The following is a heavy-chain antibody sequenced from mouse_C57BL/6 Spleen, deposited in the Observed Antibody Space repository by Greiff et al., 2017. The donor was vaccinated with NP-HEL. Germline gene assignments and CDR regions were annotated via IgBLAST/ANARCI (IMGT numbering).Heavy chain of an antibody. CDR3: ARLTDYSNYGGFAY. V-gene: IGHV1-69*01. Sequence: QVQLQQPGAELVMPGASVKLSCKASGYTFTSYWMHWVKQRPGQGLEWIGEIDPSDSYTNYNQKFKGKSTLTVDKSSSTAYMQLSSLTSEDSAVYYCARLTDYSNYGGFAYWGQGTLVTVSA. CDR1: GYTFTSYW. D-gene: IGHD2-5*01. J-gene: IGHJ3*01. CDR2: IDPSDSYT.